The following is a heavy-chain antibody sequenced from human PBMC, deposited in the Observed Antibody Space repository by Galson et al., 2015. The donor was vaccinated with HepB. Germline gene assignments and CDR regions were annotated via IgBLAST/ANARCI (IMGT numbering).Heavy chain of an antibody. Sequence: SLRLSCAASGFTFSSYGMHWVRQAPGQGLEWVAGIWYDGSNKYYADSVQGRFTISRDNSKNTPYLQMNSLRSEDTAVYYCASGLRAQWIGHYYFDYWGQGTLVTVSS. CDR2: IWYDGSNK. J-gene: IGHJ4*02. D-gene: IGHD6-19*01. CDR3: ASGLRAQWIGHYYFDY. V-gene: IGHV3-33*08. CDR1: GFTFSSYG.